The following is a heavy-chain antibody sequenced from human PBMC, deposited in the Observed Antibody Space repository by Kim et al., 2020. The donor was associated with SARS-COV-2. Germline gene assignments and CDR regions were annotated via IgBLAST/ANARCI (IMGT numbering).Heavy chain of an antibody. CDR2: ISGGST. CDR3: AKATTVTTGSVYYYYYYGMDV. J-gene: IGHJ6*02. Sequence: GGSLRLSCAASGFTFSSYAMSWVRQAPGKGLEWVSAISGGSTYYVDSVKGRFTISRDNSKNTLYLQMNSLRAEDTAVYYCAKATTVTTGSVYYYYYYGMDVWGQGTTVTVSS. CDR1: GFTFSSYA. D-gene: IGHD4-17*01. V-gene: IGHV3-23*01.